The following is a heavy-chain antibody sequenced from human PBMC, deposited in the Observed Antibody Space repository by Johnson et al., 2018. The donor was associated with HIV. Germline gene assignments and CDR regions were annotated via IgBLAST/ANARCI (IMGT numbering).Heavy chain of an antibody. CDR3: ARVPDVTPGAFDI. CDR1: GFTFSSYW. CDR2: IKQDGSEK. J-gene: IGHJ3*02. D-gene: IGHD2-15*01. V-gene: IGHV3-7*05. Sequence: VQLVESGGGLVQPWGSLRLSCAASGFTFSSYWMSWVRQAPGKGLEWVANIKQDGSEKYYVDSVKGRFTISRDNAKNSLYLQMNSLRAEDTAVYYCARVPDVTPGAFDIWGQGTMVTVSS.